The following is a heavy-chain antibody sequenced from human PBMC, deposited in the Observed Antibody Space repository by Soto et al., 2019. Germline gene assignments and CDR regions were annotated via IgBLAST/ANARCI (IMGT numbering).Heavy chain of an antibody. CDR1: GGSISSYY. Sequence: SETLSLTCTVSGGSISSYYWSWIRQPPGKGLEWIGYIYYSGSTNYNPSLKSRVTISVDTSKNQFSLKLSSVTAADTAVYYCARGTRPEYYYYYYGMDVWGQGTTVTVSS. J-gene: IGHJ6*02. CDR2: IYYSGST. CDR3: ARGTRPEYYYYYYGMDV. V-gene: IGHV4-59*01.